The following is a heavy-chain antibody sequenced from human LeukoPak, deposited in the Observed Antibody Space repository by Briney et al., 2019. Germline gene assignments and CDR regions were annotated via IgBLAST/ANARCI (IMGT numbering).Heavy chain of an antibody. D-gene: IGHD6-19*01. V-gene: IGHV3-33*01. Sequence: SGGSLRLSCAASGFTFSSYGMHWVRQAPGKGLEWVAVIWYDGRNKYYADSVKGRFTISRDNSKNTLYLQMNSLRAEDTAVYYCAREVYSSGWYGGYFDYWGQGTLVTVSS. CDR1: GFTFSSYG. J-gene: IGHJ4*02. CDR2: IWYDGRNK. CDR3: AREVYSSGWYGGYFDY.